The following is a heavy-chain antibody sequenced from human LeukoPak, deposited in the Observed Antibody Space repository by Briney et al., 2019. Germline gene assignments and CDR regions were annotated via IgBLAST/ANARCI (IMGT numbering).Heavy chain of an antibody. CDR2: FYHSGST. V-gene: IGHV4-59*01. D-gene: IGHD3-22*01. CDR1: GVSISSYY. Sequence: PSETLSLTCTVSGVSISSYYWSWIRQPPGKGLECIGYFYHSGSTNYNPSLKSRVTISVDTSENQFSLKLSSVTAADTAVYYCARGAYYYDSSGYRSFDYWGQGTLVTVSS. CDR3: ARGAYYYDSSGYRSFDY. J-gene: IGHJ4*02.